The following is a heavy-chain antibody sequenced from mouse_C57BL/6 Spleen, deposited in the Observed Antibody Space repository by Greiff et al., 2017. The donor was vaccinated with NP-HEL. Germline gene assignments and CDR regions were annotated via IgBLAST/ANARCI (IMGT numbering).Heavy chain of an antibody. J-gene: IGHJ2*01. Sequence: QVQLKQSGPELVKPGASVKISCKASGYAFSSSWMNWVKQRPGKGLEWIGRIYPGDGDTNYNGKFKGKATLTADKSSSTAYMQRSSLTSEDSAVYFCARHSNFDYWGQGTTLTVSS. CDR2: IYPGDGDT. V-gene: IGHV1-82*01. D-gene: IGHD3-1*01. CDR3: ARHSNFDY. CDR1: GYAFSSSW.